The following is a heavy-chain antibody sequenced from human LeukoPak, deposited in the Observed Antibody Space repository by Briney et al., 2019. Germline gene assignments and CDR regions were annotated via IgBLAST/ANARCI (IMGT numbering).Heavy chain of an antibody. V-gene: IGHV4-30-2*01. Sequence: SETLSLTCIVSGGSISSGGYSWSWTRQPPGKGLEWIGYIYHSGSTYYNPSLKSRVTISVDRSKNQFSLKLSSVTAADTAVYYCARGGYYGSELDYWGQGTLVTVSS. J-gene: IGHJ4*02. CDR2: IYHSGST. CDR3: ARGGYYGSELDY. CDR1: GGSISSGGYS. D-gene: IGHD3-10*01.